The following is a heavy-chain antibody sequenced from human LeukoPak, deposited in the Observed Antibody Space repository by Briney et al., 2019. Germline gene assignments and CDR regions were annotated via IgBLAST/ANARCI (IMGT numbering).Heavy chain of an antibody. CDR2: ISGSGDGT. J-gene: IGHJ5*02. Sequence: GGSLRLSCAASGFTFSSYVMSWVRQAPGKGLEWVSLISGSGDGTYYADSVKGRFTISRDNAKNSLYLQMNSLRAEDTAVYYCTGPVLGASASWGQGTLVTSPQ. D-gene: IGHD1-26*01. V-gene: IGHV3-23*01. CDR3: TGPVLGASAS. CDR1: GFTFSSYV.